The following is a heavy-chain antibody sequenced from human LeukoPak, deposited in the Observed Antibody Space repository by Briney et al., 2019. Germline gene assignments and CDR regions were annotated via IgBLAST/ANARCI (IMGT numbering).Heavy chain of an antibody. J-gene: IGHJ6*03. D-gene: IGHD3-10*01. Sequence: PSETLSLTCAISGGASISNNGGTGVRQPPGKGLEYIGEIYRTESSNYNPSLKIRVTISVDKSKNQFSLKVDSVTAADTAVYYCARVFDSGSQDYFYYMDVWGKGTTVTISS. CDR2: IYRTESS. V-gene: IGHV4-4*02. CDR3: ARVFDSGSQDYFYYMDV. CDR1: GGASISNNG.